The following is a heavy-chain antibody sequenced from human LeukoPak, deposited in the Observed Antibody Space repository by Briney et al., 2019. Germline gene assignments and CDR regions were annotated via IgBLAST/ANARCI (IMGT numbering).Heavy chain of an antibody. D-gene: IGHD3-16*02. V-gene: IGHV4-31*03. CDR2: IYYSGST. Sequence: PSETLSITCTVSGGSISSGGYSWSWIRQHPGKGLEWIGYIYYSGSTYYNPSLKSRVTISVDTSKNQFSLKLSSVTAADTAVYYCARVITDYVWGSYLILDYWGQGTLVTVSS. CDR3: ARVITDYVWGSYLILDY. CDR1: GGSISSGGYS. J-gene: IGHJ4*02.